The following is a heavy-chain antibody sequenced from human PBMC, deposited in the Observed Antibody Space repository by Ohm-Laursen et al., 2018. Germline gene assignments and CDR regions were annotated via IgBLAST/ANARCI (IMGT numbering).Heavy chain of an antibody. CDR1: GFTFSSYD. CDR3: AKERDVSTGYALQH. D-gene: IGHD3-9*01. J-gene: IGHJ1*01. CDR2: IWYDGSNK. V-gene: IGHV3-33*06. Sequence: SLRLSCTASGFTFSSYDMHWVRQAPGKGLEWVAVIWYDGSNKYYADPVKGRFTISRDNSKNTLYLQMNSLRAEDTAVYYCAKERDVSTGYALQHWGQGTLVTVSS.